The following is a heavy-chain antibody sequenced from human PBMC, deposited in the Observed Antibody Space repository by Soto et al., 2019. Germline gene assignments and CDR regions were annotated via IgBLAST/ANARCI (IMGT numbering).Heavy chain of an antibody. D-gene: IGHD3-22*01. V-gene: IGHV1-69*13. CDR2: IIPIFGTA. CDR1: GGTFSSYA. Sequence: SVKVSCKASGGTFSSYAISWVRQAPGQGLEWMGGIIPIFGTANYAQKFQGRVTITADESTSTAYMELSSLRSGDTAVYYCARPLSSGYRNFDYWGQGTLVTVSS. J-gene: IGHJ4*02. CDR3: ARPLSSGYRNFDY.